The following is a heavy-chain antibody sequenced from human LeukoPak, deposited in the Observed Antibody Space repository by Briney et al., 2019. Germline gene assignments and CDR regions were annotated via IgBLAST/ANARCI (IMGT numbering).Heavy chain of an antibody. Sequence: GRSLRLSCVASGFTFSTYGLHWVRQAPGKGLEWVAVIWYDGSNKYYADSVKGRFTISRDNSKNTLYLQMNSLRAEDTAIYYCARGYYASDYWGQGTLVTVSS. V-gene: IGHV3-33*01. D-gene: IGHD1-26*01. CDR3: ARGYYASDY. CDR1: GFTFSTYG. CDR2: IWYDGSNK. J-gene: IGHJ4*02.